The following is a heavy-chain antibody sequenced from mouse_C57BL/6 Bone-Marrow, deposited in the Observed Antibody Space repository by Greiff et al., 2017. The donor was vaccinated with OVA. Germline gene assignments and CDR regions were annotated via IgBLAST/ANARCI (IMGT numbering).Heavy chain of an antibody. CDR2: IYPGDGDT. CDR3: ARRWAFDY. V-gene: IGHV1-82*01. Sequence: QVQLKQSGPELVKPGASVKISCKASGYAFSSSWMNWVKQRPGKGLEWIGRIYPGDGDTNYNGKFKGKATLTADKSSSTAYMQLSRLTAEDSAVYFCARRWAFDYWGQGTTLTVSS. D-gene: IGHD1-1*02. CDR1: GYAFSSSW. J-gene: IGHJ2*01.